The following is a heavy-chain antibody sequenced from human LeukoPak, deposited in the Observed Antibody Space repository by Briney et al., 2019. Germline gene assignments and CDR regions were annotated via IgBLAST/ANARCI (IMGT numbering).Heavy chain of an antibody. V-gene: IGHV3-66*02. CDR1: GFTVSSNY. D-gene: IGHD3-22*01. CDR2: IYSGGST. CDR3: VKVGRYYYDSSGLFDY. J-gene: IGHJ4*02. Sequence: GGSLRLSCAASGFTVSSNYMSWVRQAPGKGLEWVSVIYSGGSTYYADSVKGRFTISRDNSKNTLYLQMNSLRAEDTAVYYCVKVGRYYYDSSGLFDYWGQGTLVTVSS.